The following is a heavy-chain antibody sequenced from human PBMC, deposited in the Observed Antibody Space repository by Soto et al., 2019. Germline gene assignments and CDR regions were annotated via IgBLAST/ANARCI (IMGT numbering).Heavy chain of an antibody. J-gene: IGHJ6*02. CDR2: ISSRSDYI. D-gene: IGHD3-9*01. V-gene: IGHV3-21*04. Sequence: PGGSLRLSCRASGFTFKGYTMNWVRQAPGKGLEWVSSISSRSDYIHYADSVKGRFTISRDNAENSLFLELTSLRVDDTALYYCARGASAPLILTQPSRGGMHVSCPATTVTV. CDR3: ARGASAPLILTQPSRGGMHV. CDR1: GFTFKGYT.